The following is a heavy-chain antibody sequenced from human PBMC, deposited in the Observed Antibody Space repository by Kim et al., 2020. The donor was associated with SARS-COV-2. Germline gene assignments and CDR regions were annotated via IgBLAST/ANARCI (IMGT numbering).Heavy chain of an antibody. CDR2: ISDTGGDT. Sequence: GGSLRLSCEASGFSFSHYYMTWIRQTPGRGLELIAIISDTGGDTYYAGSVKGRFTISRDNTRKSLSLHMVGLRVEDTGVYFCARGGGGFYDWSSPNWFASWGQGTLVTVSS. CDR1: GFSFSHYY. J-gene: IGHJ5*01. D-gene: IGHD2-21*01. V-gene: IGHV3-11*05. CDR3: ARGGGGFYDWSSPNWFAS.